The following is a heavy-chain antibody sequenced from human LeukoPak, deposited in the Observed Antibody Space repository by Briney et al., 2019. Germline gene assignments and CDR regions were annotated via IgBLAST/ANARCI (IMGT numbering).Heavy chain of an antibody. CDR2: INPNSGDT. J-gene: IGHJ4*02. V-gene: IGHV1-2*02. D-gene: IGHD3-3*01. Sequence: ASVTVSCKTSGYTFTGFYLHWVRQAPGQGLEWMGWINPNSGDTKYSQKFQGRVTMTGDSSISTGYMELSSLRSDDTAVYFCVRVSPYHFGLDSWGQGALVTVSS. CDR1: GYTFTGFY. CDR3: VRVSPYHFGLDS.